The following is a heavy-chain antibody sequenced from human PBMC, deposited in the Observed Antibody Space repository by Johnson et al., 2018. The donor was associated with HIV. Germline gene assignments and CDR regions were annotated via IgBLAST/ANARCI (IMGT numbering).Heavy chain of an antibody. J-gene: IGHJ3*02. Sequence: QVQLVESGGGVVQPGRSLRLSCAASGFTFSSYAMHWVRQAPAKGLEWVAVISYYGSDKYYADSVKGRFTVSRDSSKNTLYLQVNSLRAEDAAVYYCARGSRYTYDNDDVYLLQAFDIWGQGTMVTVSS. CDR1: GFTFSSYA. D-gene: IGHD3-16*01. CDR3: ARGSRYTYDNDDVYLLQAFDI. V-gene: IGHV3-30*04. CDR2: ISYYGSDK.